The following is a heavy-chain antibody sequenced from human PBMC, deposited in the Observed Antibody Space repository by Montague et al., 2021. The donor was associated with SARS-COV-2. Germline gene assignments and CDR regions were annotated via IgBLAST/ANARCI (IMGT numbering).Heavy chain of an antibody. D-gene: IGHD3-16*01. CDR2: IFVGAST. CDR1: GGSISGYY. J-gene: IGHJ5*01. Sequence: SETLSLTCSVSGGSISGYYWSWVRQAAGERLEWIGRIFVGASTDXNPSLMSRFSLSGDKSKSQFSLKVTSVTAADTAIYYCARGMAQGGRWFDYWGHGMLVTVSS. V-gene: IGHV4-4*07. CDR3: ARGMAQGGRWFDY.